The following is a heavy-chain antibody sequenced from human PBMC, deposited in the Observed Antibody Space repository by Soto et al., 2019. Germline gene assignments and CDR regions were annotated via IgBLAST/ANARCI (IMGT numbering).Heavy chain of an antibody. V-gene: IGHV1-69*02. CDR1: GGTFSSYT. J-gene: IGHJ4*02. CDR2: INPILGIA. D-gene: IGHD3-9*01. Sequence: SVKVSCKASGGTFSSYTISWVRQAPGQGLEWMGRINPILGIANYAQKFQGRVTNTADKSTSTAYIELSSLRSEDTAVFYCVRIFGIYYEILTGLWGGHFDYWGQGTQVTVSS. CDR3: VRIFGIYYEILTGLWGGHFDY.